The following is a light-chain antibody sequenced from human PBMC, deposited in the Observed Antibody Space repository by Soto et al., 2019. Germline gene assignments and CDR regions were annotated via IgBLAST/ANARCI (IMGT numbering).Light chain of an antibody. CDR2: GAS. V-gene: IGKV3-15*01. CDR1: QSISNN. CDR3: QQYSNWPLT. J-gene: IGKJ3*01. Sequence: EIVMTQSPATLSVSPGERATLSCRASQSISNNLAWYQQKPGQGPWLLIYGASTRATGIPARFSGSGSGTECTLTISSLQSEDSAVYYCQQYSNWPLTFGPGTKLDIK.